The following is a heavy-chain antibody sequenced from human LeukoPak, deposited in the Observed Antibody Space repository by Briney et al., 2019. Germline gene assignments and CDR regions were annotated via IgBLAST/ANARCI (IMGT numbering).Heavy chain of an antibody. Sequence: PSETLSLTCAVYGGSFSGYYWSWIRQPPGKGLEWIGEINHSGSTNYNPSLKSRVTISVDTSENQFSLKLSSVTAADTAVYYCARGYSNYGYVFDIWGQGTMVTVSS. CDR3: ARGYSNYGYVFDI. J-gene: IGHJ3*02. D-gene: IGHD4-11*01. CDR2: INHSGST. V-gene: IGHV4-34*01. CDR1: GGSFSGYY.